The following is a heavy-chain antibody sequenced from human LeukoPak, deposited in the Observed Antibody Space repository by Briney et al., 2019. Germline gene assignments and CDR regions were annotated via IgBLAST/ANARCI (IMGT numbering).Heavy chain of an antibody. CDR3: ARVPDTAVDY. Sequence: PSETLSLTCAVYGGSFSGYYWSWIRQPPGKGLEWIGEINHSGSTNYNPSLKSRVTISVDTSKNQFSLKLSSVTAADTAVYYCARVPDTAVDYWGQGTLVTVSS. CDR1: GGSFSGYY. J-gene: IGHJ4*02. V-gene: IGHV4-34*01. CDR2: INHSGST. D-gene: IGHD5-18*01.